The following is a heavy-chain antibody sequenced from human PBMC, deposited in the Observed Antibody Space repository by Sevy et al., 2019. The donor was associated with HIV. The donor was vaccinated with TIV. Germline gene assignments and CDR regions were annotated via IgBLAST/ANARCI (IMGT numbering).Heavy chain of an antibody. CDR2: VNSDGSST. Sequence: GGSLRLSCAASGFTFSSYWMHWVRQAPGKGPVWVPGVNSDGSSTNYADSVKGRFTMSRDSAKNTLYLQMNRLRAEDTAGYFCVAANTWQDYWGQGTLVTVSS. CDR1: GFTFSSYW. V-gene: IGHV3-74*01. CDR3: VAANTWQDY. D-gene: IGHD2-15*01. J-gene: IGHJ4*02.